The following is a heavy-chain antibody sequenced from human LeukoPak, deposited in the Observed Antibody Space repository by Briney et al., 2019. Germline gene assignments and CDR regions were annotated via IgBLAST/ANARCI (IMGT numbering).Heavy chain of an antibody. CDR2: INPSGGST. D-gene: IGHD6-13*01. V-gene: IGHV1-46*04. Sequence: ASVKVSCKASGYTFTSYYMHWVRQAPGQGLEWMGIINPSGGSTSYADSVKGRFTISRDNAKNTLYLQMNSLRAEDTAVYYCASEGIAAAGTVYYYYYGMDVWGQGTTVTVSS. J-gene: IGHJ6*02. CDR1: GYTFTSYY. CDR3: ASEGIAAAGTVYYYYYGMDV.